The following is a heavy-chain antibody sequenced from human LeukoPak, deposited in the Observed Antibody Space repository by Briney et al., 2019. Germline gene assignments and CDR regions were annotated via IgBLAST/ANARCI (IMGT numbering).Heavy chain of an antibody. CDR1: GGSISGTNW. CDR2: VHLDGRT. J-gene: IGHJ4*02. V-gene: IGHV4-4*02. D-gene: IGHD3-3*01. CDR3: AREGGFYRPLDY. Sequence: PSETLSLTCGVSGGSISGTNWWTWVRQPPGKGLEWIGEVHLDGRTNYNPSLESRLTMSVDVSENQVSLKLTSVTAADTAVYYCAREGGFYRPLDYSGQGTLDTVSS.